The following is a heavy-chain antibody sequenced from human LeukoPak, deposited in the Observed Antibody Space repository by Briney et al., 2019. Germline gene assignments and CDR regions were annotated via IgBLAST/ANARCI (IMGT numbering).Heavy chain of an antibody. J-gene: IGHJ4*02. V-gene: IGHV1-18*01. D-gene: IGHD5-12*01. CDR1: GYTFTTYG. CDR2: ISTYNSDT. CDR3: ARGRGSTSRY. Sequence: ASVKVSCKASGYTFTTYGITWVRQAPGQGLEWMGWISTYNSDTNYAQSLQGRVTMTTDTSTSTAYMELRSLRSDDTAIYYCARGRGSTSRYWGQGTLVTVSS.